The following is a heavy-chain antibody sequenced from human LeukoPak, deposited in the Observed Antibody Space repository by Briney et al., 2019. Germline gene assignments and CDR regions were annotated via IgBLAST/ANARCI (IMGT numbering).Heavy chain of an antibody. CDR3: ARKFKGDDCFVLRYFDSLYFDY. Sequence: GGSLRLSCAASGFTFSSYSMNWVRQAPGKGLEWVSSISISSSYIYYADSVKGRFTISRVNAKNSLYLQMNSLRAEDTAVYYCARKFKGDDCFVLRYFDSLYFDYWGQGTLVTVAS. D-gene: IGHD3-9*01. CDR2: ISISSSYI. V-gene: IGHV3-21*01. J-gene: IGHJ4*02. CDR1: GFTFSSYS.